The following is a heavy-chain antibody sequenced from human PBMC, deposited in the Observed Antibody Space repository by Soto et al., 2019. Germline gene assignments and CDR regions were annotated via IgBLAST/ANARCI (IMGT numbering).Heavy chain of an antibody. Sequence: EVQLVESGGGLVKPGGSLTLSCAASGFPFRNAWMSWVRQAPGKGLEWVGRVKSKRDGGTTEYAAPAGGRFTISRDASRDTLYLQMNSLKTEDTGVYYCITWSEPALERMTYWGQGTLVTVSS. J-gene: IGHJ4*02. V-gene: IGHV3-15*01. CDR2: VKSKRDGGTT. CDR3: ITWSEPALERMTY. D-gene: IGHD1-1*01. CDR1: GFPFRNAW.